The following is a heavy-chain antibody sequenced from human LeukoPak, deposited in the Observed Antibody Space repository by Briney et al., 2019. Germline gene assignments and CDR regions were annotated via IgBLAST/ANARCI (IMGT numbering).Heavy chain of an antibody. J-gene: IGHJ3*02. CDR3: AKDVDIVAPGAAFDI. CDR1: GFTFSSYA. Sequence: PGGSLRLSCAASGFTFSSYAMSWVRQAPGKGLEWVAAISGSGGSTYYADSVKGRFTITRDNPKNTLYLQMNSLRAEDTAVYYCAKDVDIVAPGAAFDIWGQGTMVTVSS. D-gene: IGHD5-12*01. V-gene: IGHV3-23*01. CDR2: ISGSGGST.